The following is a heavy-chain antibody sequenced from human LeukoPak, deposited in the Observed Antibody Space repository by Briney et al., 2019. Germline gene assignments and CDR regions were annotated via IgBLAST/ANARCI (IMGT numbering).Heavy chain of an antibody. V-gene: IGHV1-18*01. CDR1: GYTFTSYG. J-gene: IGHJ6*02. CDR3: ARDQLERYYYYGMDV. Sequence: ASVKVSCKASGYTFTSYGISWVRQAPGQGLEWMGWISAYNGNTSYAQKLQGRVTMTTDTSTSTAYMELRSLRSDDTAVYYCARDQLERYYYYGMDVWGQGTTVTVSS. D-gene: IGHD6-13*01. CDR2: ISAYNGNT.